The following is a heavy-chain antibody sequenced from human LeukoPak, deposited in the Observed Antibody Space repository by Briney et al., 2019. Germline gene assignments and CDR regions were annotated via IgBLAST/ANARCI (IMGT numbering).Heavy chain of an antibody. Sequence: ASVKVSCKASGYTFTSNYIHWVRQAPGQGLEWMGIINPSGGSTNYAQKFQGRVTMTRDTSTSTVYMELSSLRSEDTAVYYCARAAGIVAVVAATLDYWGQGTLVTVSS. D-gene: IGHD2-15*01. CDR1: GYTFTSNY. CDR3: ARAAGIVAVVAATLDY. CDR2: INPSGGST. V-gene: IGHV1-46*01. J-gene: IGHJ4*02.